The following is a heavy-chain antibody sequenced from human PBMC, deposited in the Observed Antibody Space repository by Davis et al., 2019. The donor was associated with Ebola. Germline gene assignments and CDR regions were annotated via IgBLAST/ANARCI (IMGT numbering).Heavy chain of an antibody. V-gene: IGHV1-18*01. D-gene: IGHD5-12*01. J-gene: IGHJ6*02. CDR2: ISAYNGNT. CDR3: ARAPPLVATISSYYYYGMDV. Sequence: ASVKVSCKASGYTFTSYGISWVRQAPGQGLEWMGWISAYNGNTNYAQKLQGRVTMTTDTSTSTAYMELRSLRSDDTAVYYCARAPPLVATISSYYYYGMDVWGQGTTVTVSS. CDR1: GYTFTSYG.